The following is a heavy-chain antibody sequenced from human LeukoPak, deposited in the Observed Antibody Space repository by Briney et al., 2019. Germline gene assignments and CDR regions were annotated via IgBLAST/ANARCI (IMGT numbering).Heavy chain of an antibody. CDR3: ARDSQKSGSYDY. Sequence: ASVKVSCKASGYTFTGYYMHWVRQAPGQRLEWMGWINAGNGNTKYSQKFQGRVTITRDTSASTAYMELSSLRSEDTAVYYCARDSQKSGSYDYWGQGTLVTVSS. V-gene: IGHV1-3*01. D-gene: IGHD1-26*01. CDR1: GYTFTGYY. CDR2: INAGNGNT. J-gene: IGHJ4*02.